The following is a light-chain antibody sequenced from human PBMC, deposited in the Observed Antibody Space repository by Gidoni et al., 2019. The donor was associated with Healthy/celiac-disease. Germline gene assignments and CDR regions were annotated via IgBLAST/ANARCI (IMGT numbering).Light chain of an antibody. CDR3: QQYGSSPLT. Sequence: EIVLTQSPATLSLSPGERATLSCVSSQSVSSSSLAWYQQKPGLAPRLLIYDASSRATGIPDRFSGSGSGTDFTLTISRLEPEDFAVYYCQQYGSSPLTFGGGTKVEIK. J-gene: IGKJ4*01. V-gene: IGKV3D-20*01. CDR1: QSVSSSS. CDR2: DAS.